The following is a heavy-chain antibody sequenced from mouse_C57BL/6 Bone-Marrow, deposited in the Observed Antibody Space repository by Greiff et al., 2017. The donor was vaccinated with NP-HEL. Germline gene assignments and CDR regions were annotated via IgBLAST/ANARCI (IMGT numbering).Heavy chain of an antibody. V-gene: IGHV1-54*01. Sequence: VQLQESGAELVRPGTSVKVSCKASGYAFTNYLIEWVKQRPGQGLEWIGVINPGSGGTNYNEKFKGKATLTADKSSSTAYMQLSSLTSEDSAVYFCARPSFYDGYLYYYAMDYWGQGTSVTVSS. CDR2: INPGSGGT. CDR3: ARPSFYDGYLYYYAMDY. D-gene: IGHD2-3*01. J-gene: IGHJ4*01. CDR1: GYAFTNYL.